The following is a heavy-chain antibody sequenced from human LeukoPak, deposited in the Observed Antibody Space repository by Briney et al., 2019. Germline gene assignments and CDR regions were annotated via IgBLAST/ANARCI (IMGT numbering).Heavy chain of an antibody. Sequence: PSETLSLTCTVSGGSISSSSYYWGWIRQPPGKGLEWIGYIYYSGSTNYNPSLKSRVTISVDTSKNQFSLKLSSVTAADTALYFCARQLYVSGSYYAPMDVWGKGTTVTISS. CDR1: GGSISSSSYY. V-gene: IGHV4-39*01. CDR2: IYYSGST. CDR3: ARQLYVSGSYYAPMDV. J-gene: IGHJ6*03. D-gene: IGHD3-10*01.